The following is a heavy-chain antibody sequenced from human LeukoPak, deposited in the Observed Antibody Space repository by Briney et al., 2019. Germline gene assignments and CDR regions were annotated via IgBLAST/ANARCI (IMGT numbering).Heavy chain of an antibody. Sequence: SVKVSCKASGGTFSSYAISWVRQAPGQGLEWMGGIIPIFGTANYAQKFQGRVTITADGSTSTAYMELSSLRSEDTAVYYCARGLGNWNYGQGYFDYWGQGTLVTASS. J-gene: IGHJ4*02. CDR1: GGTFSSYA. CDR2: IIPIFGTA. CDR3: ARGLGNWNYGQGYFDY. V-gene: IGHV1-69*13. D-gene: IGHD1-7*01.